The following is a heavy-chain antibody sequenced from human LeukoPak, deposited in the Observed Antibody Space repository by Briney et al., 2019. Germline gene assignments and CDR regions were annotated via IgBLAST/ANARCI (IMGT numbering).Heavy chain of an antibody. CDR1: GFTFSSYA. CDR3: ARDYCSGGSCYFDF. D-gene: IGHD2-15*01. V-gene: IGHV3-23*01. Sequence: GGSLRLSCAASGFTFSSYAMSWVRQAPGKGLEWVSAISGSGGSTYYADSVKGRFTISRDNSKNTLYLQMNSLRAEDTAVYYCARDYCSGGSCYFDFWGQGTLVTVSS. CDR2: ISGSGGST. J-gene: IGHJ4*02.